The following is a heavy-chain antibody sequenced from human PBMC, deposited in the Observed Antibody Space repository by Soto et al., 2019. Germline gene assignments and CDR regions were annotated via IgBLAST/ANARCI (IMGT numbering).Heavy chain of an antibody. CDR2: IIPIFGTA. D-gene: IGHD1-26*01. CDR3: ARDDSGSHPSRLLYNWFDP. J-gene: IGHJ5*02. CDR1: GGTFSSYA. Sequence: QVQLVQSGAEVKKPGSSVKVSCKASGGTFSSYAISWVRQAPGQGLEWMGGIIPIFGTANYAQKFQGRVTITADESTSQAYMELSSLRSEDTAVYYCARDDSGSHPSRLLYNWFDPWGQGTLVTVSS. V-gene: IGHV1-69*12.